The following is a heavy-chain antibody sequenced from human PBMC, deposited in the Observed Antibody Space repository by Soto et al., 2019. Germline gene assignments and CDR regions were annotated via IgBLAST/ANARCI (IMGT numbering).Heavy chain of an antibody. D-gene: IGHD5-12*01. V-gene: IGHV4-30-4*01. CDR1: GGSISSGDYY. CDR3: ARVSSGYDRGGDY. CDR2: IYYSGST. Sequence: SETLSLTCTVSGGSISSGDYYWSWIRQPPGKGLEWIGYIYYSGSTYYNPSLKSRVTISVDTSKNQFSLKLSSVTAAETAVYYCARVSSGYDRGGDYWGQGTLVTVSS. J-gene: IGHJ4*02.